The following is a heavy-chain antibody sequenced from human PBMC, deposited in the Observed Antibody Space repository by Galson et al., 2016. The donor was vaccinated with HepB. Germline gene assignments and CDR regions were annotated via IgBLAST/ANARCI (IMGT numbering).Heavy chain of an antibody. Sequence: SLRLSCAASGFTFSYYAMNWVRPAPGKGLEWVSAISGSGGSTYYADSVKGRFTISRDNSKNTLYLQMNSLRAEDTAVYYCAKGGEWLLYFDYWGQGTLVTVSS. D-gene: IGHD3-3*01. J-gene: IGHJ4*02. CDR1: GFTFSYYA. CDR3: AKGGEWLLYFDY. CDR2: ISGSGGST. V-gene: IGHV3-23*01.